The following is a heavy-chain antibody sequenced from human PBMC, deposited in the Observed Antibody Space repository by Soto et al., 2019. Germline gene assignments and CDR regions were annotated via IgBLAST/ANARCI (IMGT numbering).Heavy chain of an antibody. CDR3: ARGGPNGSYFDY. Sequence: QVQLVESVGGVVQSGRSLRLSCAASGFTFRRYGVHWVRQAPGKGLEWVAVIFHDGSEKYYADSVKGRFTISRDNSRKMLFLQTNSLRAGDTAVYYCARGGPNGSYFDYWGQGTRVTVSS. J-gene: IGHJ4*02. D-gene: IGHD1-1*01. CDR1: GFTFRRYG. CDR2: IFHDGSEK. V-gene: IGHV3-33*01.